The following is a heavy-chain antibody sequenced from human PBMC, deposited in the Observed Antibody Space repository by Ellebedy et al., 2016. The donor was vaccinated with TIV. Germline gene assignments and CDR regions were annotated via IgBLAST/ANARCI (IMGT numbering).Heavy chain of an antibody. D-gene: IGHD3-9*01. V-gene: IGHV3-7*01. CDR1: EFTFRRYW. J-gene: IGHJ4*02. CDR2: VSPDGSVT. CDR3: AKTDDNKSWDLS. Sequence: PGGSLRLSCVRPEFTFRRYWISWVRKAQGKGLEWVSNVSPDGSVTYNVDSVKGRFTIPRDNAKNSLFLHMNGLGVEDTAVYYCAKTDDNKSWDLSWGQGTLVTVSS.